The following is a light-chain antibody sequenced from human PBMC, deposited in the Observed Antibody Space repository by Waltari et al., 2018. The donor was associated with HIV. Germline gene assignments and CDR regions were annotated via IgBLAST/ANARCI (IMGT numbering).Light chain of an antibody. J-gene: IGLJ3*02. V-gene: IGLV8-61*01. CDR3: VLYMGSGLWV. Sequence: QTVVTQEPSFSVSPGGTVTLTCGLSSGSVSTSYYPSWYQQTPGQAPRPIIHSTNTRSSGVPDRFSGSIGGNKAALTITGAQADDESDYYCVLYMGSGLWVFGGGTKLTVL. CDR1: SGSVSTSYY. CDR2: STN.